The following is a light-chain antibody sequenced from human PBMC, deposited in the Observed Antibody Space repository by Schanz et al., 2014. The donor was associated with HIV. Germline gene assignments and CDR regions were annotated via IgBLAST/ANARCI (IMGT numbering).Light chain of an antibody. J-gene: IGLJ3*02. CDR3: AAWDDSLNGWV. CDR1: SSSIGFNT. CDR2: NSY. V-gene: IGLV1-44*01. Sequence: QSLLTQPPSASGTPGQRVTISCSGSSSSIGFNTINWYQHLPGTAPKLIMYNSYHRPSGVPDRFSGSSSGTSASLAISGLQSEDEADYYCAAWDDSLNGWVFGGGTKLTVL.